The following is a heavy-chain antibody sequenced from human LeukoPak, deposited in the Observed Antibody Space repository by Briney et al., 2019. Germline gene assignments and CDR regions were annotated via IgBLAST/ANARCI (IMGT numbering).Heavy chain of an antibody. CDR2: ISYDGSNK. CDR3: AKDLGKAPTVTTPGYFDL. D-gene: IGHD4-17*01. V-gene: IGHV3-30*18. Sequence: GRSLRLSCAASRFTFSTYGMHWVRQAPGKGLEWVAVISYDGSNKYYADSVKGRFTISRDNSKSTLYLQMNSLRAEDTAVYYCAKDLGKAPTVTTPGYFDLWGRGTLVTVSS. CDR1: RFTFSTYG. J-gene: IGHJ2*01.